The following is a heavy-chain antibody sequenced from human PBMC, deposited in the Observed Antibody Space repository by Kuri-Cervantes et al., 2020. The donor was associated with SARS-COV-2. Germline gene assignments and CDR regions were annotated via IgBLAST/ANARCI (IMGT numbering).Heavy chain of an antibody. Sequence: GGSLRLSCAASHFTFSSYAFHWVRQAPGQGLEWVAAISYDGNNKYFADSVRGRFTVSRDNSKNTLYLEMYGLRPEDTAVYYCARDMTFDEYGDYFYYYMDVWGKGTTVTVSS. CDR2: ISYDGNNK. CDR1: HFTFSSYA. D-gene: IGHD3-16*01. V-gene: IGHV3-30*04. CDR3: ARDMTFDEYGDYFYYYMDV. J-gene: IGHJ6*03.